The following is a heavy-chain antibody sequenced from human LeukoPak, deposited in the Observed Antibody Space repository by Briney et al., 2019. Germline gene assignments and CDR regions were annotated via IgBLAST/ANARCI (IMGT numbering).Heavy chain of an antibody. CDR1: GFTFSSYA. J-gene: IGHJ4*02. V-gene: IGHV3-23*01. Sequence: GGSLRLSCAASGFTFSSYAMSWVRQAPGKGLEWVSAISGSGGSTYYADSVKGRFTISRDNSKNTLYLQMNSLRAEDTAVYYCAKVGGMSIAVAGKRVYFDYWGQGTLVTVSS. CDR2: ISGSGGST. CDR3: AKVGGMSIAVAGKRVYFDY. D-gene: IGHD6-19*01.